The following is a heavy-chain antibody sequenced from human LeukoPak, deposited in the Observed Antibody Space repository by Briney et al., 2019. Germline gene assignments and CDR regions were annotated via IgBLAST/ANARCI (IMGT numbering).Heavy chain of an antibody. CDR1: GGSISSYY. CDR3: ARDKEAYSNWFDP. CDR2: IYTSGST. D-gene: IGHD2-21*01. V-gene: IGHV4-4*07. J-gene: IGHJ5*02. Sequence: SETLSLXCTVSGGSISSYYWSWIRQPAGKGLEWIGRIYTSGSTNYNPSLKSRVTMSVDTPKNQFSLKLSSVTAADTAVYYCARDKEAYSNWFDPWGQGTLVTVSS.